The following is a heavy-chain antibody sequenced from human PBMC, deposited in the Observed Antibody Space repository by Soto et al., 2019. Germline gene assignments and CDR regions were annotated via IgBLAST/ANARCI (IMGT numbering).Heavy chain of an antibody. CDR1: GFTFSSYG. CDR2: ISYDGSNK. Sequence: PGGSLRLSCAASGFTFSSYGMHWVRQAPGKGLEWVAVISYDGSNKYYADSVKGRFTISRDNSKNTLYLQMNSLRAEDTDVYYCAIENSINGTTPSKYWGPGTLVTVSS. V-gene: IGHV3-30*03. CDR3: AIENSINGTTPSKY. J-gene: IGHJ4*02. D-gene: IGHD1-7*01.